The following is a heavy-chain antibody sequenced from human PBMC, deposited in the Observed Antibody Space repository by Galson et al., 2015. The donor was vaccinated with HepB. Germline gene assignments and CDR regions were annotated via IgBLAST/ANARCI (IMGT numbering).Heavy chain of an antibody. V-gene: IGHV1-3*01. CDR1: GYTFTSYA. CDR2: INAGNGNT. Sequence: SVKVSCKASGYTFTSYAMHWVRQAPGQRLEWMGWINAGNGNTKYSQTFQGRVTITRDTSASTAYMELSSLRSEDTAVYYCARVIFRTYCSGGSCPFDYWGQGTLVTVSS. CDR3: ARVIFRTYCSGGSCPFDY. D-gene: IGHD2-15*01. J-gene: IGHJ4*02.